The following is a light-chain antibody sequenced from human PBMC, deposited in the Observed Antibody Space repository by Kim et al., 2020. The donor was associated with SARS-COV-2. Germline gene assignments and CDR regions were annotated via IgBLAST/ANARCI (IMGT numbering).Light chain of an antibody. CDR3: AAWDDSLNGRGV. CDR2: SNN. J-gene: IGLJ2*01. Sequence: QRVTISCSGNNSNIGSNTVNWYQQLPGTAPKLLIYSNNQRPSGVPDRFSGSKSGTSASLAISGLQSEDEADYYCAAWDDSLNGRGVFGGGTQLTVL. V-gene: IGLV1-44*01. CDR1: NSNIGSNT.